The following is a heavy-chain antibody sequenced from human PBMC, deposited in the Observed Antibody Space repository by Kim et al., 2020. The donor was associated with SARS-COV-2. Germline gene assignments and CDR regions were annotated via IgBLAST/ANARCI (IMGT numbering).Heavy chain of an antibody. V-gene: IGHV3-11*05. Sequence: GGSLRLSCAASGFTFSDYYMSWIRQSPGKGLECISYISSGSGYTYYADSVKGRFTISRDNTKNSLYLQMNSLRAEDTGVYYCARDPRRVVVGMGWFDAWGQGTPVTVSS. D-gene: IGHD2-15*01. CDR1: GFTFSDYY. J-gene: IGHJ5*01. CDR3: ARDPRRVVVGMGWFDA. CDR2: ISSGSGYT.